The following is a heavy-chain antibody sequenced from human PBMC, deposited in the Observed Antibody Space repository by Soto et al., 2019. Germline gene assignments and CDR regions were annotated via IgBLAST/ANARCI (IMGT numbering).Heavy chain of an antibody. CDR2: IYYSGST. Sequence: QLLESGPGLVKPSETLSLTCTVSGGSISSSSYYWGWIRQPPGKGLEWIGSIYYSGSTYYNPSLKSRVTISVDTSKNQFSLKLSSVTAADAAVYYCARQFPMVRGVTPYYYYYYMGVWGKGTTVTVSS. V-gene: IGHV4-39*01. D-gene: IGHD3-10*01. CDR1: GGSISSSSYY. J-gene: IGHJ6*03. CDR3: ARQFPMVRGVTPYYYYYYMGV.